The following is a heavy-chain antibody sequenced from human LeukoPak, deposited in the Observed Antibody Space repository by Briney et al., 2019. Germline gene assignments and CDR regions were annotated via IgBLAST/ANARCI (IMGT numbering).Heavy chain of an antibody. D-gene: IGHD2-2*01. CDR2: INHSGST. V-gene: IGHV4-34*01. CDR3: ARVVLAARAHYYYMDV. J-gene: IGHJ6*03. CDR1: GGSFSGYY. Sequence: SETLSLTCAVYGGSFSGYYWSWIRQPPGKGLEWIGEINHSGSTNYNPSLKSRVTISVDTSKNQFSLKLSSVTAADTAVYYCARVVLAARAHYYYMDVWGKGTTVTVSS.